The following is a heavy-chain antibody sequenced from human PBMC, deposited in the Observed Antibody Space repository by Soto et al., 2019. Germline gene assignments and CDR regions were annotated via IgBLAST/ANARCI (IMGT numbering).Heavy chain of an antibody. V-gene: IGHV5-51*01. CDR3: ARHQTGTTGTPDYYYYMDV. Sequence: PGESLKISCKGSGYSFTSYWIGWVRQMPGKGLEWMGIIYPGDSDTRYSPSFQGQVTISADKSISTAYLQWSSLKASDTAMYYCARHQTGTTGTPDYYYYMDVWGKGTTVNVSS. CDR1: GYSFTSYW. J-gene: IGHJ6*03. CDR2: IYPGDSDT. D-gene: IGHD1-7*01.